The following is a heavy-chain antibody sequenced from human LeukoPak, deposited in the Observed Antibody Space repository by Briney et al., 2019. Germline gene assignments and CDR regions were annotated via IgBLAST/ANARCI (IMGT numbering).Heavy chain of an antibody. J-gene: IGHJ5*02. CDR2: INTNTGNP. CDR3: ARGGRLTWIQPWLGNWFDP. Sequence: ASVKVSCKASGYTFTSYAMNWVRQAPGQGLEWMGWINTNTGNPTYAQGFTGRFVFSLDTSVSTAYLQISSLKAEDTAVYYCARGGRLTWIQPWLGNWFDPWGQGTLVTVSS. D-gene: IGHD5-18*01. CDR1: GYTFTSYA. V-gene: IGHV7-4-1*02.